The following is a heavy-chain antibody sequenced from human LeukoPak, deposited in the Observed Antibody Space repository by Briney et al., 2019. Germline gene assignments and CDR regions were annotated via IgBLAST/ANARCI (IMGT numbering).Heavy chain of an antibody. CDR3: AKSTANVLNYYFDS. CDR1: GFTFSTYA. J-gene: IGHJ4*02. D-gene: IGHD2-8*01. V-gene: IGHV3-23*01. CDR2: ISGSGGST. Sequence: GGSLRLSCAASGFTFSTYAMRWVRQAPGKGLEYVSAISGSGGSTSYADSVKGRFTISRDNSKNTLYLQMNSLRAEDTAIYYCAKSTANVLNYYFDSWGQGTLVTVSS.